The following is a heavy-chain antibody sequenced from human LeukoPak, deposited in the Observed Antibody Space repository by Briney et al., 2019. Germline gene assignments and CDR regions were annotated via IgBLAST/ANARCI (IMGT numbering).Heavy chain of an antibody. Sequence: ASVKVSCKASGYTFTGYYMHWVRQAPGQGLEWMGWINPNSGGTNYAQKFQGRVTMTRDTSISTAYMELSGLRSDDTTVYYCARSCSSTSCYVSSWGQGTLVTVSS. CDR1: GYTFTGYY. V-gene: IGHV1-2*02. J-gene: IGHJ5*02. D-gene: IGHD2-2*01. CDR2: INPNSGGT. CDR3: ARSCSSTSCYVSS.